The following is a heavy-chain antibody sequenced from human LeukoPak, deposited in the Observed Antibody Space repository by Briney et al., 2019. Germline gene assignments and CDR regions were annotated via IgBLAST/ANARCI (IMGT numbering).Heavy chain of an antibody. D-gene: IGHD3-10*01. CDR1: GYTFTNYY. V-gene: IGHV1-46*01. Sequence: ASVKVSCKASGYTFTNYYMHWVRQAPGQGLEWMGVLNPSGGSTRYAQKFQGRVTMIRDTSTSTVYMELRSLRSDDTAVYYCASTANGSGSYYNVHAFDIWGQGTMVTVSS. CDR2: LNPSGGST. J-gene: IGHJ3*02. CDR3: ASTANGSGSYYNVHAFDI.